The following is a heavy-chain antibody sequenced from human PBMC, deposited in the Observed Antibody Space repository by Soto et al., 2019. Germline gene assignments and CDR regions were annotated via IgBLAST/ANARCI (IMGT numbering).Heavy chain of an antibody. CDR3: ARRGSGHTFDY. CDR2: LYSGST. CDR1: GASITRGGFH. J-gene: IGHJ4*02. Sequence: QLQLQESGPGLVKPSETLSLTCAVTGASITRGGFHWGWIRQSPGQGLEWIGSLYSGSTYYNPSLKSRVTISADTSKNDFSMRLTSVTDAATAVYDCARRGSGHTFDYCGQGTLGTVS. D-gene: IGHD3-10*01. V-gene: IGHV4-39*02.